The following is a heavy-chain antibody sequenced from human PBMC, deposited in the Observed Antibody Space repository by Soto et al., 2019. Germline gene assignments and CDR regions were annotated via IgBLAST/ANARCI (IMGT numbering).Heavy chain of an antibody. J-gene: IGHJ6*02. CDR2: IFSSGTT. CDR3: ARVPSPFDYYYAMDV. Sequence: SETLSLTCTVSGDSISSGNKYWSWIRQPPGKGLEWIGYIFSSGTTYYNPSLKSRLTMSLDASQNQFSLKLNSLTDADTVVYFCARVPSPFDYYYAMDVWGQGTTVTVSS. V-gene: IGHV4-30-4*01. CDR1: GDSISSGNKY. D-gene: IGHD3-16*01.